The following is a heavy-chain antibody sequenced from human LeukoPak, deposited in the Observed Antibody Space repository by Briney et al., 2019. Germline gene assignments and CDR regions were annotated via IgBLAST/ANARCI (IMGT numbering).Heavy chain of an antibody. CDR3: ARVAPTYCGGDCYPD. J-gene: IGHJ4*02. V-gene: IGHV3-74*01. D-gene: IGHD2-21*02. CDR2: INRDGSST. CDR1: GFTFSSYW. Sequence: GGSLRLSCAASGFTFSSYWMHWVRQAPGKGLVWVSRINRDGSSTSYADSVKGRFTISRDNAKNTLYLQMNSLRAEDTAVYYCARVAPTYCGGDCYPDWGQGTLVTVSS.